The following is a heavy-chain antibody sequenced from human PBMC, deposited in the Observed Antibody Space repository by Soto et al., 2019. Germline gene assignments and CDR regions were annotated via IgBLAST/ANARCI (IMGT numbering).Heavy chain of an antibody. V-gene: IGHV3-11*01. J-gene: IGHJ6*02. Sequence: GGSLRLSWGAAGGTCGDYDRSWIRKDTGKGLEWVSYISSSGSTIYYADSVKGRFTISRDNAKDSLYLQMNSLRAEDTAVYYCARDYSSSRYYGMDVWGQGTTVTVSS. D-gene: IGHD6-6*01. CDR2: ISSSGSTI. CDR3: ARDYSSSRYYGMDV. CDR1: GGTCGDYD.